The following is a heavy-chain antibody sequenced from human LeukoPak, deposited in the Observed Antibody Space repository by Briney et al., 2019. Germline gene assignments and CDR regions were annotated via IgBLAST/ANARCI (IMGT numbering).Heavy chain of an antibody. V-gene: IGHV4-59*08. Sequence: PSETLSLTCTVSRGPIGSYYWGWIRQPPGKGLEWIAYIFNTGTTKYNPSLKSRVTISLDTSNSQFSLKLSSVTAADTAVYYCARLWGFCPGGTCSFDQWGQGSLVIVSS. CDR3: ARLWGFCPGGTCSFDQ. CDR2: IFNTGTT. D-gene: IGHD2-8*02. J-gene: IGHJ4*02. CDR1: RGPIGSYY.